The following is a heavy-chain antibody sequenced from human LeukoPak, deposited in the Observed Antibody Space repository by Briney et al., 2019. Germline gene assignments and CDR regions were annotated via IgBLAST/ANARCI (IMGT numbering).Heavy chain of an antibody. J-gene: IGHJ4*02. Sequence: GASVKVSCTASGYTFNNFFISWVRQAPGQGLEWVGWISPHSHTTHYAEKFQGRVTMTTDTSTTTVYMELRSLRSDDTAVYFCARGPTMYYWGQGPPVTVSS. V-gene: IGHV1-18*01. D-gene: IGHD3-10*02. CDR1: GYTFNNFF. CDR2: ISPHSHTT. CDR3: ARGPTMYY.